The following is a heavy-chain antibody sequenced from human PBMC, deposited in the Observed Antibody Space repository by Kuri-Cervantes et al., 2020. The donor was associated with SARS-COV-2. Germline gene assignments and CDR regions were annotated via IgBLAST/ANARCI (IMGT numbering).Heavy chain of an antibody. Sequence: GSLRLSCAVYGGSFSGYYWSWIRQSPGKGLVWIGEINHTGSTNYNPSLKSRVTISVGASKNQFSLKLSSVTAADTAVYYCARGVPGYWGQGSLVTVSS. CDR3: ARGVPGY. V-gene: IGHV4-34*01. D-gene: IGHD6-6*01. CDR2: INHTGST. CDR1: GGSFSGYY. J-gene: IGHJ4*02.